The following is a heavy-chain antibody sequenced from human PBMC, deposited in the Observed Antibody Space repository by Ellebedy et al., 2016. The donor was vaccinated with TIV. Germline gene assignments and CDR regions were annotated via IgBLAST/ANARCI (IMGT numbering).Heavy chain of an antibody. J-gene: IGHJ4*02. V-gene: IGHV3-15*07. Sequence: PGGSLRLSCAVSGFTFSKAWMNWVHQAPGKGLEWVGRIKSKTDGGTTDYAAPVKGRFTISRDDSKNTLYLQMNSLKTEDTAVYYCTKGKRYGSGNYYPTHYFFDSWGQGTLVTVSS. CDR3: TKGKRYGSGNYYPTHYFFDS. CDR2: IKSKTDGGTT. D-gene: IGHD3-10*01. CDR1: GFTFSKAW.